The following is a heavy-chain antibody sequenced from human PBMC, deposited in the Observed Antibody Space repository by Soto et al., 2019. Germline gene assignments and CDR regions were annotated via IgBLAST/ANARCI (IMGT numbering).Heavy chain of an antibody. J-gene: IGHJ2*01. CDR2: INSDGSST. V-gene: IGHV3-74*01. CDR3: ARGGSLNWYFDL. Sequence: EVQLVESGGGLVQPGGSLRLSCAASGFTFSSYWMHWVRQAPGKGLVWVSRINSDGSSTSYADSVKGRFTISRDNAENTLYLQMNSLRAEGTAVYYCARGGSLNWYFDLWGRGTLVTVSS. D-gene: IGHD1-26*01. CDR1: GFTFSSYW.